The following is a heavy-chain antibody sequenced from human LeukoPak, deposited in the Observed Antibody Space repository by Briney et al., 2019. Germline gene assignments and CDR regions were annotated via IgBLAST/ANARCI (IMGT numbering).Heavy chain of an antibody. Sequence: GGSLRLSCAASGFTFSNAWMNWVRQAPGKGLEWVSSISSSSSYIYYADSVKGRFTISRDNARNSLYLQMNSLRAEDTAVYYCARTGLYDFWSGYYTTENYYYYGMDVWGQGTTVTVSS. CDR2: ISSSSSYI. CDR3: ARTGLYDFWSGYYTTENYYYYGMDV. D-gene: IGHD3-3*01. V-gene: IGHV3-21*01. J-gene: IGHJ6*02. CDR1: GFTFSNAW.